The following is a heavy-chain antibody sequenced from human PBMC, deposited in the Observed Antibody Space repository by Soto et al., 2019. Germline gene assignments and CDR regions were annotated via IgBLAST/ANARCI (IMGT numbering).Heavy chain of an antibody. D-gene: IGHD3-9*01. Sequence: SVKVSCKASGGTFSSYAISWLRQAPGQGLEWMGGIIPIFGTANYAQKFQGRVTITADESTSTAYMELSSLRSEDTAVYYCANGRSYDILTGWGQGTLVTVSS. V-gene: IGHV1-69*13. J-gene: IGHJ4*02. CDR3: ANGRSYDILTG. CDR2: IIPIFGTA. CDR1: GGTFSSYA.